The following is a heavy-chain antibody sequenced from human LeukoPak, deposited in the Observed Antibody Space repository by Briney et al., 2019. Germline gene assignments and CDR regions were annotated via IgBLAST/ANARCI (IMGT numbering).Heavy chain of an antibody. D-gene: IGHD5-24*01. Sequence: SSETLSLTCAVYGGSFSGYYWSWIRQPPGKGLEWIGYIYYSGSTNYNPSLKSRVTISVDTSKNQFSLKLSSVTAADTAVYYCARNARWLQSLYYYYYMDVWGKGTTVTVSS. CDR1: GGSFSGYY. J-gene: IGHJ6*03. CDR3: ARNARWLQSLYYYYYMDV. CDR2: IYYSGST. V-gene: IGHV4-59*01.